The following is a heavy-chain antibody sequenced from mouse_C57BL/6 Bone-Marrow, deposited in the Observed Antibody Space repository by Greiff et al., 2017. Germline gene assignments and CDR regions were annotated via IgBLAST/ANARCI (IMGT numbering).Heavy chain of an antibody. CDR3: ARDYYGSIYYFDY. D-gene: IGHD1-1*01. V-gene: IGHV1-76*01. CDR1: GYTFTDYY. CDR2: IYPGSGNT. Sequence: QVHVKQSGAELVRPGASVKLSCKASGYTFTDYYINWVKQRPGQGLEWIARIYPGSGNTYYNEKFKGKATLTAEKSSSTAYMQLSSLTSEDSAVYFCARDYYGSIYYFDYWGQGTTLTVSS. J-gene: IGHJ2*01.